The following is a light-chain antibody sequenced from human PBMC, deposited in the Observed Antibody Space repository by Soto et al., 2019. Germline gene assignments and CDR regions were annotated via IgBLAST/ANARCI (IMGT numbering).Light chain of an antibody. CDR1: QSISGW. Sequence: NQSAACGYRNASEYRASQSISGWLAWYQQKPGKAPKFLIYKASTLESGVPSRFSGSGSGTEFTLAIRRVQPDDFATYYCRQYKSYPLTFGGGTKVDIK. CDR3: RQYKSYPLT. V-gene: IGKV1-5*03. CDR2: KAS. J-gene: IGKJ4*01.